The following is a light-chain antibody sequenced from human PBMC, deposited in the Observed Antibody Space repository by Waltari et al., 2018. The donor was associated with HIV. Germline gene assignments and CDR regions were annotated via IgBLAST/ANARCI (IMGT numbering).Light chain of an antibody. CDR1: RGLLQSNGYNY. V-gene: IGKV2-28*01. Sequence: IVMTQSPLALAVPPGEPAAISCRSSRGLLQSNGYNYLDWYLQKPGQSPQLLIYFASNRASGAPDRFSGSGSGRDFTLKISRVEAEDVGVYYCMEALEVTFGQGTKVEIK. CDR2: FAS. CDR3: MEALEVT. J-gene: IGKJ1*01.